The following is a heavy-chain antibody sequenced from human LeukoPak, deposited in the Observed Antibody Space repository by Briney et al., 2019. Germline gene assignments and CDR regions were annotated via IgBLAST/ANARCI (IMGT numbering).Heavy chain of an antibody. Sequence: SETLSLTCTVSGGSLSSSSYYWGWIRQPPGKGLEWIGSIYYSGSTYYNPSLKSRVTISVDTSKNQFSLKLSSVTAADTAVYYCAKYCSSTSCDSDYWGQGTLVTVSS. CDR2: IYYSGST. CDR1: GGSLSSSSYY. V-gene: IGHV4-39*01. CDR3: AKYCSSTSCDSDY. J-gene: IGHJ4*02. D-gene: IGHD2-2*01.